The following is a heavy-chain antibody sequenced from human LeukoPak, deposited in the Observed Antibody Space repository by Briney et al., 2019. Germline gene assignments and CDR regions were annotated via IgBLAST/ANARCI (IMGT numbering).Heavy chain of an antibody. Sequence: EASLKVSCKASGYTFTSYDINWVRQATGQGLEWMGWMNPNSGNTGYAQKFQGRATMTRNTCISTAYMELSSLRSEDTDVYYCARGAGYCSSTSCYVNWFDPWGQGTLVTVSS. J-gene: IGHJ5*02. V-gene: IGHV1-8*01. CDR3: ARGAGYCSSTSCYVNWFDP. D-gene: IGHD2-2*01. CDR1: GYTFTSYD. CDR2: MNPNSGNT.